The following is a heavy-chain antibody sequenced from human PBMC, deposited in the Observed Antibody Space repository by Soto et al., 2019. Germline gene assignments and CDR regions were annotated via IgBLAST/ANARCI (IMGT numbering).Heavy chain of an antibody. CDR3: ARRTHTGYGSIYGMDV. J-gene: IGHJ6*02. CDR1: GHSFTSYW. CDR2: IYPGDSDT. V-gene: IGHV5-51*01. Sequence: PGESLKISCKGSGHSFTSYWIGWVRQMPGKGLGWMGIIYPGDSDTRYSPSFQGQVTISADKSISTAYLQWSSLKASDTAMYYCARRTHTGYGSIYGMDVWGQGTTVTVSS. D-gene: IGHD3-10*01.